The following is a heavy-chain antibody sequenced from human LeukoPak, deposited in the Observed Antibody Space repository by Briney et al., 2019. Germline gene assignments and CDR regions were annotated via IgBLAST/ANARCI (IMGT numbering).Heavy chain of an antibody. D-gene: IGHD6-13*01. CDR2: IYYGGST. Sequence: PSETLSLTCTVSGGSISSSSYYWGWIRQPPGKGLEWIGSIYYGGSTYYNPSLKSRVTISVDTSKNQFSLKLSSVTSADTAVYYCARHVSSTWYLSGYYGMDVWGQGTTVTVSS. CDR3: ARHVSSTWYLSGYYGMDV. CDR1: GGSISSSSYY. V-gene: IGHV4-39*01. J-gene: IGHJ6*02.